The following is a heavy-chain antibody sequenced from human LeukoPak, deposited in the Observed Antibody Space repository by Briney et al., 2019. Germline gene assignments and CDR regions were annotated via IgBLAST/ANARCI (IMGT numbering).Heavy chain of an antibody. J-gene: IGHJ4*02. V-gene: IGHV3-74*01. CDR3: AKDATWIQLWLDY. D-gene: IGHD5-18*01. CDR2: VNTDGSST. CDR1: GFTFSSYW. Sequence: GGSLRLSCAASGFTFSSYWMHWVRQAPGKGLVWVSGVNTDGSSTNYADSVKGRFTISRDNTKNMAFLQMNTLRADDTAVYYCAKDATWIQLWLDYWGQGTLVTVSS.